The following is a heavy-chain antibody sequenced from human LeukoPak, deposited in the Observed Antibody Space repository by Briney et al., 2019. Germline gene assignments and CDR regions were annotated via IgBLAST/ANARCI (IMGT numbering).Heavy chain of an antibody. CDR3: ARGGSYLSAFDI. Sequence: PGGSLRFSCAASGFTFSSYAMHWVRQAPGKGLEWVTIISFDGSNKYYADSVKGRFTISRDNSKNTLYLQMNSLRAEDTAVYYCARGGSYLSAFDIRGQGTMVTVSS. J-gene: IGHJ3*02. CDR2: ISFDGSNK. V-gene: IGHV3-30*14. CDR1: GFTFSSYA. D-gene: IGHD1-26*01.